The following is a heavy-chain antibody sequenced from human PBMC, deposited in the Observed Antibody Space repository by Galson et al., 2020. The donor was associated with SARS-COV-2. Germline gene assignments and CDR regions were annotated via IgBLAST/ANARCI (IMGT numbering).Heavy chain of an antibody. V-gene: IGHV3-15*01. CDR2: IKSNTDGGTT. CDR3: AADREIVGTITY. J-gene: IGHJ4*02. CDR1: GFSFTHAW. D-gene: IGHD1-26*01. Sequence: GESLKISCTASGFSFTHAWMSWVRQAPGKGLEWVGRIKSNTDGGTTDYAAPVKGRFIISRDDSKDTLFLQMNSLKIEDTAVYYCAADREIVGTITYWGQGTLVTVSS.